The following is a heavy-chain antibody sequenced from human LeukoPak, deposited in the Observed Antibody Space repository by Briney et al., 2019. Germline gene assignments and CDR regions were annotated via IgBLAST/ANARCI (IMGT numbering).Heavy chain of an antibody. Sequence: SGTLSLTCTVSGGSISSYYWSWIRQPAGKGLEWIGRIYTSGSTNYNPSLKSRVTMSVDTSKNQFSLKLSSVTAADTAVYYCARELKVDTIAGNYYYYGMDVWGQGTTVTVSS. CDR1: GGSISSYY. V-gene: IGHV4-4*07. J-gene: IGHJ6*02. D-gene: IGHD3-3*01. CDR2: IYTSGST. CDR3: ARELKVDTIAGNYYYYGMDV.